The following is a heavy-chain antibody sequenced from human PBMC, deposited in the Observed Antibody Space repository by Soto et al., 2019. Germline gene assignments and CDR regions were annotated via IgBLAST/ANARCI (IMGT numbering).Heavy chain of an antibody. V-gene: IGHV4-38-2*01. CDR1: GYSISSGYY. J-gene: IGHJ4*02. Sequence: SETLSLTCAVSGYSISSGYYWGWIRQPPGKGLEWIGSIYHSGSTYYNPSLKSRVTISVDTSKNQFSLKLSSVTAADTAVYYCASSNPWSGYSNWGQGTLVTVSS. CDR2: IYHSGST. D-gene: IGHD3-3*01. CDR3: ASSNPWSGYSN.